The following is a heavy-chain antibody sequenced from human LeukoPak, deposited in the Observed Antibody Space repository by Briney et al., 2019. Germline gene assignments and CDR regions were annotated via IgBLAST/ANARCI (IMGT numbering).Heavy chain of an antibody. Sequence: ASVKVSCKASGYTFTGFYMHWVRQAPGQGLEWMGWINPDSGGTNYAQNFQGRVTMTRDTSISTAYMELSRLRSDDTAVYYCASQRERGPPLRVEFDYWGQGTLVTVSS. CDR2: INPDSGGT. D-gene: IGHD3-22*01. CDR1: GYTFTGFY. J-gene: IGHJ4*02. CDR3: ASQRERGPPLRVEFDY. V-gene: IGHV1-2*02.